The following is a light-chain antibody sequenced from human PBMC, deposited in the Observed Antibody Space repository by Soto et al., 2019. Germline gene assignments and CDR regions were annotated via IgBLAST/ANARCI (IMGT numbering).Light chain of an antibody. Sequence: QSALTQPASVSGSPGQSITISCTGTSSDVGSYNLVSWYHQHPGKAPKLMIYEVTKRPSGVSNRFSGSKSGNTASLTISGLQAEDEADYYCCSYAGSSTVVVGGGTKLTVL. V-gene: IGLV2-23*02. J-gene: IGLJ2*01. CDR1: SSDVGSYNL. CDR3: CSYAGSSTVV. CDR2: EVT.